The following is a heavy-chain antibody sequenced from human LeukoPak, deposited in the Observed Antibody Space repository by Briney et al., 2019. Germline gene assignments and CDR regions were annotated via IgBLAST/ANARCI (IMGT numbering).Heavy chain of an antibody. D-gene: IGHD5-24*01. J-gene: IGHJ4*02. V-gene: IGHV4-59*01. CDR1: GGSISTYY. CDR3: ARGRWLQLPDY. CDR2: IYNSGST. Sequence: ASETLSLTCTVSGGSISTYYWSWIRQPPGKGLEWIGYIYNSGSTNSNPSLKSRVTISVDTSKNQFSLKLSSVTAADTAVYYCARGRWLQLPDYWGQGTLVNVSS.